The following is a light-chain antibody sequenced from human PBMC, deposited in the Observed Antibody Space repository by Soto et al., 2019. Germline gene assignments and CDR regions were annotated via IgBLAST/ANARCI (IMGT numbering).Light chain of an antibody. CDR3: TSYIGNSTWV. Sequence: QSVLTQPPSASGSPGQSVTISCTGTSSDVGAYKYVSWYQQHPGKAPKLMIYEVTKRPSGVPDRFSGSKSGNTASLTISGLQAEDEADYYCTSYIGNSTWVFGGGTKLTVL. CDR2: EVT. J-gene: IGLJ3*02. CDR1: SSDVGAYKY. V-gene: IGLV2-8*01.